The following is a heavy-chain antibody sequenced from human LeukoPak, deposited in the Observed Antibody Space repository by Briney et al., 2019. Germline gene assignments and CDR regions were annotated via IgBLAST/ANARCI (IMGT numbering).Heavy chain of an antibody. D-gene: IGHD6-13*01. CDR3: AKAYSSSWYPDY. V-gene: IGHV3-23*01. CDR1: GFTFSSNA. CDR2: ISGSGGST. J-gene: IGHJ4*02. Sequence: GGSLRLSCAASGFTFSSNAMSWVRQAPGKGLEWVSAISGSGGSTYYADSVKGRFTISRDNSKNTLYLQMNSLRAEDTAVYYCAKAYSSSWYPDYWGQGTLVTVSS.